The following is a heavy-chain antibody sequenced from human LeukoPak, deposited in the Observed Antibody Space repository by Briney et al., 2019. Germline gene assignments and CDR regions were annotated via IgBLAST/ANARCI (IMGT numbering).Heavy chain of an antibody. Sequence: PGGSLRLSCAASGFTFSSYAMSWVRQAPGKGLEWVGRIKSEIDGGATDYAAPVQDRFTISRDDSQATLYLQMNSLKTEDTAVYYCTTGGSVIVAGTRAFDIWGQGTMVTVSS. CDR2: IKSEIDGGAT. V-gene: IGHV3-15*01. D-gene: IGHD5-12*01. J-gene: IGHJ3*02. CDR1: GFTFSSYA. CDR3: TTGGSVIVAGTRAFDI.